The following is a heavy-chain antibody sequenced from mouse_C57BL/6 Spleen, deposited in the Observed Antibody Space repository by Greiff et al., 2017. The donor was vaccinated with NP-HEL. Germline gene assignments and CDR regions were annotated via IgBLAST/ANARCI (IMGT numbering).Heavy chain of an antibody. J-gene: IGHJ4*01. CDR3: AREQLRLHAMDY. Sequence: EVQVVESGGGLVKPGGSLKLSCAASGFTFSSYAMSWVRQTPEKRLEWVATISDGGSYTYYPDNVKGRFTISRDNAKNNLYLQMSHLKSEDTAMYYCAREQLRLHAMDYWGQGTSVTVSS. D-gene: IGHD3-2*02. V-gene: IGHV5-4*01. CDR1: GFTFSSYA. CDR2: ISDGGSYT.